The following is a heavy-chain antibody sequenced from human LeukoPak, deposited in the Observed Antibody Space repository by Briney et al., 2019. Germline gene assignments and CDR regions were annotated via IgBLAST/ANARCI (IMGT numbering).Heavy chain of an antibody. D-gene: IGHD2-2*01. Sequence: GGSLSLSGTASGFTLGNFWRGWVGRAPGKGRNGWANIRQDETEKFYLGSVKGRFTISRDNAKNSLYLQMNSLRVEDTALYYCVRLGSTSPGNWYKLFDQWGQGTLVTVSS. CDR3: VRLGSTSPGNWYKLFDQ. V-gene: IGHV3-7*03. CDR1: GFTLGNFW. J-gene: IGHJ4*02. CDR2: IRQDETEK.